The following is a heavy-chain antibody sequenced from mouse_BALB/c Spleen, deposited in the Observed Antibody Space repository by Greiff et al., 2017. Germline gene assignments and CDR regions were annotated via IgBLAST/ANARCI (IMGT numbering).Heavy chain of an antibody. Sequence: VPLQQSGAELVRSGASVKLSCTASGFNIKDYYMHWVKQRPEQGLEWIGWIDPENGDTEYAPKFQGKATMTADTSSNTAYLQLSSLTSEDTAVYYCSAAWFADWGQGTLVTVSA. V-gene: IGHV14-4*02. CDR2: IDPENGDT. J-gene: IGHJ3*01. CDR3: SAAWFAD. CDR1: GFNIKDYY.